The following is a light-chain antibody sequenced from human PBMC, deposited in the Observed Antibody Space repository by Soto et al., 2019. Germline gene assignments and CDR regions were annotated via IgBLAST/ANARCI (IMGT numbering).Light chain of an antibody. CDR1: TSNIGAGYA. CDR2: SNN. V-gene: IGLV1-40*01. Sequence: QSVLTQPPSVSGAPGQRVTISCTGSTSNIGAGYAVHWYQQLPGTAPKLLIYSNNNRPSGVPDRFSGSKSGTSASLAITGLQAEDEADYYCQSYDSSLRDSPRFGGGTKLTV. J-gene: IGLJ2*01. CDR3: QSYDSSLRDSPR.